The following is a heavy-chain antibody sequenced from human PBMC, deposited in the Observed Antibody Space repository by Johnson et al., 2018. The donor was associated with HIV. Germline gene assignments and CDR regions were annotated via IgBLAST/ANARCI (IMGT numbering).Heavy chain of an antibody. CDR2: IKSKTDGGTT. V-gene: IGHV3-15*01. CDR3: SKDVLSLGYCSGDGCWEDAFDI. D-gene: IGHD2-15*01. CDR1: GFTFSNAW. Sequence: VQLVESGGGLVKPGGSLRLSCAASGFTFSNAWMSWVRQAPGKGLEWVGRIKSKTDGGTTDYAAPVKGRFTISRDDSKNTLYLQMNSLKTEDTAVYYCSKDVLSLGYCSGDGCWEDAFDIWGQGTKVTVSS. J-gene: IGHJ3*02.